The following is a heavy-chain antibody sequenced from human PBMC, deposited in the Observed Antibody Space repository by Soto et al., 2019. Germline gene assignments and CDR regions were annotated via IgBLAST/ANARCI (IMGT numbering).Heavy chain of an antibody. D-gene: IGHD4-4*01. CDR2: IIHILGIA. J-gene: IGHJ5*02. CDR3: AKAQHQSTEDEP. CDR1: GGTFSSYT. Sequence: QVQLVQSGAEVTKPGSSVKVSCEASGGTFSSYTISWVRQAHGQGLEWMGRIIHILGIANYAQQFQGRVTITADKPKSTAHMELSSPRSEDTAVYYCAKAQHQSTEDEPWGQGTLVTVSS. V-gene: IGHV1-69*02.